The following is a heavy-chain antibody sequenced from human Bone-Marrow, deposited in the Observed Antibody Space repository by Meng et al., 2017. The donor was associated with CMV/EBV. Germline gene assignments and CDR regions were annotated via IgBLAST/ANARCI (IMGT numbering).Heavy chain of an antibody. V-gene: IGHV4-59*01. CDR2: IYYSGST. CDR1: GGSIGGSY. Sequence: SETLSLTCSVSGGSIGGSYWSWIRQPPGKGLEWIGYIYYSGSTNYNPSLKSRVTISVDTSKNQFSLKLSSVTAADTAVYYCARDRRTTVVTRGFYYYYYGMDVWGQGTTVTVSS. CDR3: ARDRRTTVVTRGFYYYYYGMDV. J-gene: IGHJ6*02. D-gene: IGHD4-23*01.